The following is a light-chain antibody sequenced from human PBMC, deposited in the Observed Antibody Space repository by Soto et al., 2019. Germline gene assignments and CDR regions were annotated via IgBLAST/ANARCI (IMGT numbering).Light chain of an antibody. CDR1: QSLLHSDGYNY. V-gene: IGKV2-28*01. CDR3: MQGLQTLPT. Sequence: DIVMTQSPLSLPVTPGEPASISCRSSQSLLHSDGYNYLDWYVQKPGQSPRLLIYLGSKRAYGIPDRFSGSGSGTDFILKISRVEADDVGVYYFMQGLQTLPTFGPGTKVDIK. CDR2: LGS. J-gene: IGKJ3*01.